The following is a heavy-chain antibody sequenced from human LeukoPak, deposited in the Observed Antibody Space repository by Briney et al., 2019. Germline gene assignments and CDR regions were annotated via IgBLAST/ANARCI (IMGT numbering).Heavy chain of an antibody. Sequence: GGSLRLSCAASGFTFSSYGMHWVRQAPGKGLEWVAVIWYDGSNEYYADSVKGRFTISRDNSKNTLYLQMNSLRAEDTAVYYCARGGGITIFSPFDYWGQGTLVTVSS. CDR3: ARGGGITIFSPFDY. CDR1: GFTFSSYG. V-gene: IGHV3-33*01. CDR2: IWYDGSNE. J-gene: IGHJ4*02. D-gene: IGHD3-9*01.